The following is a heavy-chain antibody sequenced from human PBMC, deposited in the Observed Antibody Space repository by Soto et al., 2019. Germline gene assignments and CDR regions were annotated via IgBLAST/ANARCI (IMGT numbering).Heavy chain of an antibody. D-gene: IGHD2-2*01. CDR1: GGSFSGYY. CDR3: ARVDIVVVPAATVIFDY. J-gene: IGHJ4*02. CDR2: INHRGST. V-gene: IGHV4-34*01. Sequence: SETLSLTCAVYGGSFSGYYWSWIRQPPGKGLEWIGEINHRGSTNYNPSLKSRITINPDTSKNQFSLQLNSVTPEDTAVYYCARVDIVVVPAATVIFDYWGQGTLVTVSS.